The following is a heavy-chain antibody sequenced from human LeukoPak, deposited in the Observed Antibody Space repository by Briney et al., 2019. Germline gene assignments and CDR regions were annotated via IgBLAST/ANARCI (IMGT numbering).Heavy chain of an antibody. CDR1: GFTFSSYA. D-gene: IGHD6-19*01. J-gene: IGHJ4*02. V-gene: IGHV3-21*01. CDR2: ISSSSSYI. Sequence: GGSLRLSCAASGFTFSSYAMSWVRQAPGKGLEWVSSISSSSSYIYYADSVKGRFTISRDNAKNSLYLQMNSLRAEDTAVYYCARARYSSGWYGDYWGQGTLVTVFS. CDR3: ARARYSSGWYGDY.